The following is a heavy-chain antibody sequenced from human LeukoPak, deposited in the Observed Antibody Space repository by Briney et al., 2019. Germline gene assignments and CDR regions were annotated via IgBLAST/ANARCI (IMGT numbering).Heavy chain of an antibody. V-gene: IGHV1-8*01. Sequence: ASVKVSCKASGYTFTSYDINWVRQATGQGREGRGWMNPNSGNTGYAQKFQGRVTMTRNTSISTAYMELSSLRSEDTAVYYCATPPHDFWSGYYFLDYWGQGTLVTVSS. CDR3: ATPPHDFWSGYYFLDY. CDR1: GYTFTSYD. CDR2: MNPNSGNT. J-gene: IGHJ4*02. D-gene: IGHD3-3*01.